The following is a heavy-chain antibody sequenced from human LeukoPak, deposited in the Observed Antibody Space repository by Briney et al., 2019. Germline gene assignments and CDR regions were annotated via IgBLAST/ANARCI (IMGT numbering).Heavy chain of an antibody. CDR1: GGSISSYY. J-gene: IGHJ1*01. Sequence: SETLSPTCTVSGGSISSYYWSWIRQPAGKGLEWIGRIYTSGSTNYNPSLKSRVTMSVDTSKNQFSLKLSSVTAADTAVYYCARRDSSSWQFQHWGQGTLVTVSS. CDR3: ARRDSSSWQFQH. V-gene: IGHV4-4*07. CDR2: IYTSGST. D-gene: IGHD6-13*01.